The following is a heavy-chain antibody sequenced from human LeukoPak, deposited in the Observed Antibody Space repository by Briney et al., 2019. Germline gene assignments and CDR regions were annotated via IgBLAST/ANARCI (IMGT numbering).Heavy chain of an antibody. CDR1: GGSFSGYY. D-gene: IGHD3-10*01. J-gene: IGHJ4*02. CDR2: INRGGNT. CDR3: ARGRGSGSYYND. V-gene: IGHV4-34*01. Sequence: MASETLSLTCAVYGGSFSGYYWGWFRQPPGKGLEWLGEINRGGNTNYNPSLKSRVTISVDTSRNQFSLKLSSVTAADTAVYYCARGRGSGSYYNDWGQGTLVTVSS.